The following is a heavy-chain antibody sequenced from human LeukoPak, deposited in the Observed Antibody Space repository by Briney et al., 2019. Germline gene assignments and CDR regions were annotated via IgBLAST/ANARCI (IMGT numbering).Heavy chain of an antibody. Sequence: PSETLSLTCGVYGGSFSDYYWSWIRQPPGKGLEWIAEIDHRGDTNYNPSVKSRVTISVDTSKNQFSLKVRSLSAADTAVYYCARGATISETGYFDFWGQGTPVTVSS. D-gene: IGHD5-24*01. V-gene: IGHV4-34*01. CDR2: IDHRGDT. CDR1: GGSFSDYY. CDR3: ARGATISETGYFDF. J-gene: IGHJ4*03.